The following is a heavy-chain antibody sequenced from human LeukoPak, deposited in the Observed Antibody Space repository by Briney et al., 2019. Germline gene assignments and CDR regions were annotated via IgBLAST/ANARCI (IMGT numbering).Heavy chain of an antibody. Sequence: PGGSLRLSCAVSGITFRSYEMNWVRQAPGKGLEWVSYISGSGGTIYYADSVKGRFTISRDNAWNSFYLQLNSLRAEDTALYYCATYIVGPTLDYWGQGALVTVSS. CDR2: ISGSGGTI. J-gene: IGHJ4*02. CDR1: GITFRSYE. CDR3: ATYIVGPTLDY. V-gene: IGHV3-48*03. D-gene: IGHD1-26*01.